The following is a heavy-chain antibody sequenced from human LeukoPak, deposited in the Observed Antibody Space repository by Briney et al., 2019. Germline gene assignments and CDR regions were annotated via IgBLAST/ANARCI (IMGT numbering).Heavy chain of an antibody. CDR2: ISRTGGGT. Sequence: GGSLRLSCLASGFTFSNFAMHWVRQGPGKGLEYVSGISRTGGGTYYADSVQGRFTISRDNSKNTLYLQMSSLRPEYTAVYYCVYQVMGAVEWGQGTLVTVSS. V-gene: IGHV3-64D*09. CDR1: GFTFSNFA. J-gene: IGHJ1*01. D-gene: IGHD1-26*01. CDR3: VYQVMGAVE.